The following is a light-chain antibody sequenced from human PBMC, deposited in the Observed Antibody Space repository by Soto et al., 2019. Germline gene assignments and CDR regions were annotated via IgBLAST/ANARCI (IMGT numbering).Light chain of an antibody. CDR3: QVWDSSSDHVV. J-gene: IGLJ2*01. CDR1: NIGSKS. V-gene: IGLV3-21*02. Sequence: SYELTQPPSVSVVPGQTARITCGGNNIGSKSVHWYQQKPGQAPVLVVYDDSDRPSGIHERFSGSNSGNPATLTISRVEAGDVVDYYCQVWDSSSDHVVFGGGTQLTVL. CDR2: DDS.